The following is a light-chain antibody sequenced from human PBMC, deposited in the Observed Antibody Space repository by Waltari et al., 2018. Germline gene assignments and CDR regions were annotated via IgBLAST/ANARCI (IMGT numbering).Light chain of an antibody. CDR2: EVT. Sequence: QSALTHPASVSGPPGPSIPLPCPGTRPAVRTYALVYRYQQHPGKPPQLIIYEVTKRPSGFSNRFSGSKSGNTASLTISGLHTEDEGDYYCCSYSGDLSFGVVFGGGTKLTVL. CDR1: RPAVRTYAL. J-gene: IGLJ2*01. V-gene: IGLV2-23*02. CDR3: CSYSGDLSFGVV.